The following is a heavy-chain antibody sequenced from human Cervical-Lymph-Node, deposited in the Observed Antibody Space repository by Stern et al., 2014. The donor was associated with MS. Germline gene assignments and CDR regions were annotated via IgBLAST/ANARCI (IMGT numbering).Heavy chain of an antibody. CDR1: GFTFNMYS. J-gene: IGHJ6*02. V-gene: IGHV3-21*01. CDR3: VRDLPTETSMGGGGLDV. CDR2: ISTSSSYI. D-gene: IGHD5-18*01. Sequence: EVQLVESGGGLVEAGGSLRLSCVASGFTFNMYSMNWVRQAPGKGLEWVSSISTSSSYIYYADSVKGRFTLSRDNARKSLYLEMNSLRADDTALYYCVRDLPTETSMGGGGLDVWGHGTTVTVSS.